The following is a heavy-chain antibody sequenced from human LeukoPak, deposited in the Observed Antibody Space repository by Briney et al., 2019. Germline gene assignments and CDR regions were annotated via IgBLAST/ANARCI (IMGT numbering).Heavy chain of an antibody. D-gene: IGHD4-11*01. J-gene: IGHJ6*03. V-gene: IGHV3-30*02. CDR1: GFTFSSYG. CDR2: IRHDGNHK. CDR3: ARVDYSNYLLIYYYYYMDV. Sequence: PPGGSLRLSCAASGFTFSSYGMHWVRQAPGKGLEWVAFIRHDGNHKYYADSVKGRFTISRDNSKNTLYLQMNSLRAEDTAVYYCARVDYSNYLLIYYYYYMDVWGKGTTVTVSS.